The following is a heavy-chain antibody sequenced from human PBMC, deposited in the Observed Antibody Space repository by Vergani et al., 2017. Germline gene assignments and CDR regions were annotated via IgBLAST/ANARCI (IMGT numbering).Heavy chain of an antibody. CDR1: GGTFSSYA. CDR2: VIPIFGTA. CDR3: ARDWVGGTTGDYGMDV. V-gene: IGHV1-69*13. Sequence: QVQLVQSGAEVKKSGSSVKVSCKASGGTFSSYAISWVRQAPGQGLEWMGRVIPIFGTANYAQKFQGRVTITADESTRTAYMELSSLISEDTAVYYCARDWVGGTTGDYGMDVWGQGTTVIVSS. D-gene: IGHD1-26*01. J-gene: IGHJ6*02.